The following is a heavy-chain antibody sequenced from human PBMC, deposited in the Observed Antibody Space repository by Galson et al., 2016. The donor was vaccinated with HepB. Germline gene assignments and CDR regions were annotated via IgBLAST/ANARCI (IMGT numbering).Heavy chain of an antibody. CDR3: ARHEKLHYPFDP. CDR2: VFYSGTT. J-gene: IGHJ5*02. Sequence: SETLSLTCTVSNDSISATSYYWGWIRQPPGKGLEWIGNVFYSGTTYYNPSLKGRVTISVDTSKNQFYLRLASVSAADTAIYYCARHEKLHYPFDPWGQGTLVIVSS. D-gene: IGHD3-10*01. CDR1: NDSISATSYY. V-gene: IGHV4-39*01.